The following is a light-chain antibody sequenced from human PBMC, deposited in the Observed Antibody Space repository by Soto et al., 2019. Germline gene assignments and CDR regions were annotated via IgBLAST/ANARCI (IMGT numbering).Light chain of an antibody. V-gene: IGLV3-9*01. CDR3: QVWDSSTAV. CDR2: RDN. CDR1: NIASKN. Sequence: LTQPLSVSVALGQTARITCGGNNIASKNVHWYQQKPGQAPVLVIYRDNNRPSGIPERFSGSNSGNTATLTISRAQAGDEADYYCQVWDSSTAVFGGGTKVTVL. J-gene: IGLJ3*02.